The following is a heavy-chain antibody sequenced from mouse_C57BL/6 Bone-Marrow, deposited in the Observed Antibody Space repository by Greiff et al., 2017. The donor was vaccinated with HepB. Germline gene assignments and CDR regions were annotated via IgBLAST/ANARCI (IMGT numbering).Heavy chain of an antibody. CDR2: INPNNGGT. J-gene: IGHJ4*01. V-gene: IGHV1-26*01. D-gene: IGHD3-3*01. CDR3: ARGRDGAMDY. Sequence: EVKLMESGPELVKPGASVKISCKASGYTFTDYYMNWVKQSHGKSLEWIGDINPNNGGTSYNQKFKGKATLTVDKSSSTAYMELRSLTSEDSAVYYCARGRDGAMDYWGQGTSVTVSS. CDR1: GYTFTDYY.